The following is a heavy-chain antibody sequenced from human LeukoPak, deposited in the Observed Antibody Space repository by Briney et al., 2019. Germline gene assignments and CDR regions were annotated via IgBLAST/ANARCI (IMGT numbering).Heavy chain of an antibody. CDR1: GGSISSYY. D-gene: IGHD3-22*01. CDR3: ASYSYYYDSSGYFDY. Sequence: PSETLSLTCTVSGGSISSYYWSWIRQPPGKGLEWIGYIYYSGSTNYNPTLKSRVTISVDTSKNQFSLKLSSVTAADTAVYYCASYSYYYDSSGYFDYWGQGTLVTVSS. V-gene: IGHV4-59*01. J-gene: IGHJ4*02. CDR2: IYYSGST.